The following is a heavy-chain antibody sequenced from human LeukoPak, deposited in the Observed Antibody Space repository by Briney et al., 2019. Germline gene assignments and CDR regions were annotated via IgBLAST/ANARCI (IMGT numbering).Heavy chain of an antibody. D-gene: IGHD1-26*01. Sequence: PGGSLRLSCAASGFTFSSYAMSWVRQAPGKGLEWVSAISGSGGSTYYADSVKGRFTISRDNSKNTLYLQMNSLRAEDTAVYYCAKDVGGRWEPLGAFDIWGQGTMVTVSS. CDR3: AKDVGGRWEPLGAFDI. CDR2: ISGSGGST. CDR1: GFTFSSYA. J-gene: IGHJ3*02. V-gene: IGHV3-23*01.